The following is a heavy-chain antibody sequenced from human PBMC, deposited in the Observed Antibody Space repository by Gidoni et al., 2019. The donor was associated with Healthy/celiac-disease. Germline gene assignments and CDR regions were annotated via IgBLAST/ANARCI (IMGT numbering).Heavy chain of an antibody. J-gene: IGHJ5*02. D-gene: IGHD1-1*01. CDR1: GGSISSSSYY. V-gene: IGHV4-39*01. Sequence: QLQLPESGPGLVKPSETLYLTCTVSGGSISSSSYYWGWIRQPPGTGLEWIGSISYSGSTYYNPSLKSRVTISVDTSKNQFSLKLSSVTAADTAVYYCAGYSRGFDPWGQGTLVTVSS. CDR3: AGYSRGFDP. CDR2: ISYSGST.